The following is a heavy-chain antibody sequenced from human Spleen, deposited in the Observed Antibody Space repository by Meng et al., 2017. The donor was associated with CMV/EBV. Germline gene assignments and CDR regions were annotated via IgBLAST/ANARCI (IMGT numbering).Heavy chain of an antibody. V-gene: IGHV5-51*01. D-gene: IGHD1-26*01. CDR3: ASGAGDY. CDR1: GYTFTTYW. CDR2: IHPSDSET. Sequence: SLKISCTGSGYTFTTYWIAWVRQMPGKGLEWMGVIHPSDSETTYSPSFEGQVTFSADKSISTVYLHWNYLKASDTGMYYCASGAGDYWGQGTLVTVSS. J-gene: IGHJ4*02.